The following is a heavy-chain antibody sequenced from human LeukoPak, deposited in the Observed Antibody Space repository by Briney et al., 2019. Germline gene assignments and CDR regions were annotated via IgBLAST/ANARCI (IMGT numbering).Heavy chain of an antibody. CDR2: IYHSGST. D-gene: IGHD2-15*01. V-gene: IGHV4-4*02. CDR1: GGSISSSNW. CDR3: ARSCSGTSCYVGVY. Sequence: SETLSLTCAVSGGSISSSNWWSWVRQPPGKGLEWIGEIYHSGSTNYNPSLKSRVTISVDKSKNQFSLKLSSVTAADTALYYCARSCSGTSCYVGVYWGQGTRVTVSS. J-gene: IGHJ4*02.